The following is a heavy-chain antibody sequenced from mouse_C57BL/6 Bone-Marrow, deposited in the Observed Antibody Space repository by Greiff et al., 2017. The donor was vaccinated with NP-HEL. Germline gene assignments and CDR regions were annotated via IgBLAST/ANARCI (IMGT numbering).Heavy chain of an antibody. CDR1: GYPFTSYG. J-gene: IGHJ2*01. Sequence: QVQLQQSGAELARPGASVKLSCKASGYPFTSYGISWVKQRTGQGLEWIGEIYPRSGNTYYTEKFKGKATLTADKSSSTAYMELRSLTSEDSAVYFCARYYYGSSPFDYWGQGTTLTVSS. CDR2: IYPRSGNT. V-gene: IGHV1-81*01. CDR3: ARYYYGSSPFDY. D-gene: IGHD1-1*01.